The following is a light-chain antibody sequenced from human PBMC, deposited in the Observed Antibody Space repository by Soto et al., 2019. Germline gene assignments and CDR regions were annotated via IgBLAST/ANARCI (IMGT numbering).Light chain of an antibody. CDR2: GAS. J-gene: IGKJ5*01. CDR1: QSVSSN. CDR3: QQYGSSPIT. V-gene: IGKV3-20*01. Sequence: EIVVTQSPATLSVSPGERVTLSCRASQSVSSNLAWYQQKPCQAPRLLIYGASSRATGIPDRFSGSGSGTDFTLTISRLEPEDFAVYYCQQYGSSPITFGQGTRLEIK.